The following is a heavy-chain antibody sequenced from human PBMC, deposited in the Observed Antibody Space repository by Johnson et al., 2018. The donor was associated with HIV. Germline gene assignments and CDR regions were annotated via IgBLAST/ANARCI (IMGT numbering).Heavy chain of an antibody. CDR2: ISDSGDNT. CDR3: AKLAIDYSGAWYGLTFDI. Sequence: MQLVESGGGLVRPGGSLRLSCAASGFTFSSYAMSWVRQAPGKGLEWVSAISDSGDNTYYADSVRGRFTISRDNSKNTRYLQMNSLRAEDSAVYYCAKLAIDYSGAWYGLTFDIWGQGTMVTVSS. D-gene: IGHD6-19*01. CDR1: GFTFSSYA. V-gene: IGHV3-23*04. J-gene: IGHJ3*02.